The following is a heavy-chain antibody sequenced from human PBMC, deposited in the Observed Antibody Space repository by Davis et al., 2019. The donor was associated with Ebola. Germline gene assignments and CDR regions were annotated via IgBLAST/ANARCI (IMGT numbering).Heavy chain of an antibody. V-gene: IGHV3-30*12. CDR2: ISSDGTNK. CDR1: GFTSA. D-gene: IGHD3-3*01. Sequence: GGSLRLSCAASGFTSAMHWVRQASGKGLEWVAFISSDGTNKYYADSVKGRFTISRDKSNNTVYLQMNSLRAEDTAVYYCARNGDFWSGYYLDYWGQGTLVTVSS. J-gene: IGHJ4*02. CDR3: ARNGDFWSGYYLDY.